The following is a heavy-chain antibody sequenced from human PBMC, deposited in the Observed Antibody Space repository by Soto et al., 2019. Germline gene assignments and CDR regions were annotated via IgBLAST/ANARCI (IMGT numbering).Heavy chain of an antibody. J-gene: IGHJ3*02. CDR2: INPNSGGT. CDR3: ARATQYYGAFDI. D-gene: IGHD4-17*01. Sequence: ASVKVSCKASGYTFTGYYMHWVLQAPGQGLEWMGWINPNSGGTNYAQKFQGRVTMTRDTSISTAYMELSRLRSDDTAVYYCARATQYYGAFDIWGQGTMVTVSS. CDR1: GYTFTGYY. V-gene: IGHV1-2*02.